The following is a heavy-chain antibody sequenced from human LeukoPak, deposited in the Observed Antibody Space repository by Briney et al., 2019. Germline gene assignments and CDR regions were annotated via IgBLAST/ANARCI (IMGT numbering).Heavy chain of an antibody. J-gene: IGHJ5*02. V-gene: IGHV3-74*01. CDR1: GFTFSSYW. Sequence: PGGSLRLSCAASGFTFSSYWMHWVRQAPGKGLVWVSRINSDGSSTSYADSVKGRFTISRDNAKNTLYLQMNSLRAEDTAVYYCAKENYPMVGVIMQWFDPWGQGTLVTVS. D-gene: IGHD3-10*01. CDR3: AKENYPMVGVIMQWFDP. CDR2: INSDGSST.